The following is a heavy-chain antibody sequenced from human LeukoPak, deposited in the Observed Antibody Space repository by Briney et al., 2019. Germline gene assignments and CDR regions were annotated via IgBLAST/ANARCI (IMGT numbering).Heavy chain of an antibody. V-gene: IGHV3-49*03. CDR3: TRASHYDILTGSYPGAFDI. Sequence: PGRSLRLSCTASGFTLGDYAMSWFRQAPGKGLEWEGFIRSKAYGGTTEYAASVKGRFTISRDDSKSIAYLQMNSLKTEDTAVYYCTRASHYDILTGSYPGAFDIWGQGTMVTVSA. CDR1: GFTLGDYA. CDR2: IRSKAYGGTT. D-gene: IGHD3-9*01. J-gene: IGHJ3*02.